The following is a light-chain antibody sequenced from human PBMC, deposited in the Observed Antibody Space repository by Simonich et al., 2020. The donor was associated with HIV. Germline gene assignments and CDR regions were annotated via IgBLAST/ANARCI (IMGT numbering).Light chain of an antibody. CDR2: LGS. CDR3: MQVLQTPLT. J-gene: IGKJ4*01. CDR1: QSLLHSNGSTY. Sequence: DIVMTQSPLSLPVTPGEPASISCRSSQSLLHSNGSTYLDWYLQKPGQSPQLLIYLGSNRASGVPDRFSGGGSGTDFILKISRVEAEDVGVYYCMQVLQTPLTFGGGTKVEIK. V-gene: IGKV2-28*01.